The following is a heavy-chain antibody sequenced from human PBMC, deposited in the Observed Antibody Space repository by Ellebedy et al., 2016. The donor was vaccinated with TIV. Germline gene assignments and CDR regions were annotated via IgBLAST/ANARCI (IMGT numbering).Heavy chain of an antibody. CDR2: IYYSGST. J-gene: IGHJ3*02. CDR3: ARVVWQLPVSYAFDI. D-gene: IGHD2-15*01. V-gene: IGHV4-59*01. CDR1: GGSISSYY. Sequence: MPSETLSLTCTVSGGSISSYYWSWIRQPPGKGLEWIGYIYYSGSTNYNPSLKSRVTISVDTSKNQFSLKLSSVTNADTAVYYCARVVWQLPVSYAFDIWGQGTMITVSS.